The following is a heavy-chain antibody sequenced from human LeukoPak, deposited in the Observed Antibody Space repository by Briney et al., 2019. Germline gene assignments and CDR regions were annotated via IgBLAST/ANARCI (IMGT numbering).Heavy chain of an antibody. CDR2: IIPIFATA. Sequence: GASVKVSCKASGGTFSSYAISWVRQAPGQGLEWMGGIIPIFATANYAQKFQGRVTISTDESTSTAYMELSSLRSEDTAVYYCASGSYLWGGMDVWGQGTTVTVSS. J-gene: IGHJ6*02. CDR1: GGTFSSYA. CDR3: ASGSYLWGGMDV. D-gene: IGHD1-26*01. V-gene: IGHV1-69*05.